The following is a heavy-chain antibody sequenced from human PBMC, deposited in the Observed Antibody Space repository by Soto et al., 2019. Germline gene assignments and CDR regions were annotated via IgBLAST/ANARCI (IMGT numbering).Heavy chain of an antibody. CDR3: ARYDSSGYYWPHYYGMDV. CDR1: GFTFSTYS. CDR2: ISSSSSYI. V-gene: IGHV3-21*01. J-gene: IGHJ6*02. Sequence: EVQLVESGGGLVKPGGSLRLSCAASGFTFSTYSMNWVRQAPGKGLEWVSSISSSSSYIYYADSVKGRFTISRDNARNSLDLQMNILRAEDTAVYYCARYDSSGYYWPHYYGMDVWGQGTTVTVSS. D-gene: IGHD3-22*01.